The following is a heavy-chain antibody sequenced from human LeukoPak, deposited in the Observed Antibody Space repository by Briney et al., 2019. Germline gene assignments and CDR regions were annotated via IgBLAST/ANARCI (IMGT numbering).Heavy chain of an antibody. Sequence: PGGSLRLSCAASGFTFRDYNMNWVRQAPGQGLEWVSYITDSGSSIHYADSVNGRFTISRDTAKNSLSLRLDSLRAEDTAVYYCARGHYDVLTSSYKWTPDYWGQGTLVTVSS. J-gene: IGHJ4*02. D-gene: IGHD3-9*01. CDR2: ITDSGSSI. CDR3: ARGHYDVLTSSYKWTPDY. CDR1: GFTFRDYN. V-gene: IGHV3-11*04.